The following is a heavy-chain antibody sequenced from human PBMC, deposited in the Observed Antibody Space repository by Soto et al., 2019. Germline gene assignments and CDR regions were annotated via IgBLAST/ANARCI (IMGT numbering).Heavy chain of an antibody. V-gene: IGHV1-3*01. CDR1: GYTFTNYA. J-gene: IGHJ4*02. CDR3: ARVSGISVAEV. Sequence: QVQLVQSGAEVKKPGASVKVSCKASGYTFTNYAMHWVRQAPGQRLEGMGWINAGNANTKYSQRFQGRVTITRDTSAITAYMELSRLRSEDTAVYYCARVSGISVAEVWGQGTLVTVSS. D-gene: IGHD6-19*01. CDR2: INAGNANT.